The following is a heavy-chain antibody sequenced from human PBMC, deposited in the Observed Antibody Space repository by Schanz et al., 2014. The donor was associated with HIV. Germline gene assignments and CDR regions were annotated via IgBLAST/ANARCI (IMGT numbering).Heavy chain of an antibody. CDR2: TWYDGSNK. D-gene: IGHD2-21*01. CDR3: TREGNYYGGSVPGH. V-gene: IGHV3-33*01. Sequence: QAQLVQSGGGVARPGRSLRLSCAASGFTFRSYGMHWVRQAPGKGLEWVAVTWYDGSNKYYADSVKGRFTISRDNSNNVLFLHMPTLRAEDTATYYCTREGNYYGGSVPGHWGQGALVSVSS. CDR1: GFTFRSYG. J-gene: IGHJ4*02.